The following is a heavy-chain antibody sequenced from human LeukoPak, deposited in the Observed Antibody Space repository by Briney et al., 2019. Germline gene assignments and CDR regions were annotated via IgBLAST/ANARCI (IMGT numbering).Heavy chain of an antibody. V-gene: IGHV3-48*03. CDR2: ISSSGSTI. CDR1: GFAFSSYE. Sequence: GGSLRLSCAASGFAFSSYEMNWVRQAPGKGLEWVSYISSSGSTIYYADSVKGRFTISRDNAKNSLNLQMNSLRAEDTAVYYCARDQRYFDWLPFDYWGQGTLVTVSS. CDR3: ARDQRYFDWLPFDY. D-gene: IGHD3-9*01. J-gene: IGHJ4*02.